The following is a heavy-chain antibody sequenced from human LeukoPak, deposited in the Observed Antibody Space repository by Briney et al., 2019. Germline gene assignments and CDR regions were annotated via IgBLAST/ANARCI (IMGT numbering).Heavy chain of an antibody. J-gene: IGHJ4*02. V-gene: IGHV3-23*01. CDR3: AKRYCSGGSCCFDY. CDR2: ISDSGGST. CDR1: RFTFSSYA. D-gene: IGHD2-15*01. Sequence: GGSLRLSCAASRFTFSSYAMSWVRQAPGKGLEWVSAISDSGGSTYYADSVKGRFTISRDNSKNTLYLQMNSLRAEDTAQYYCAKRYCSGGSCCFDYWGQGTLVTVSS.